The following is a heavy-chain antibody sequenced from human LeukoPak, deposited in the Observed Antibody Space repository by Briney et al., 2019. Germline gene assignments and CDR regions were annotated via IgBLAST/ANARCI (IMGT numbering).Heavy chain of an antibody. CDR2: ISGSGSGGST. J-gene: IGHJ4*02. V-gene: IGHV3-23*01. CDR1: GFVFSSYG. CDR3: AKYSHDSSGSYDY. Sequence: PGGSLRLSCAASGFVFSSYGMSWVRQAPGKGLEWVSAISGSGSGGSTYYADSVKGRFTISRDNSENTLYPQVNSLRAEDTAVYYCAKYSHDSSGSYDYWGQGTLVTVSS. D-gene: IGHD3-22*01.